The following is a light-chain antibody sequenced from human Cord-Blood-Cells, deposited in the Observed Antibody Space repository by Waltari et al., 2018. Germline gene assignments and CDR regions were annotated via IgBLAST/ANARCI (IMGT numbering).Light chain of an antibody. CDR1: QSISSY. Sequence: DIQMTQSPSSLSACVGDRVTLTCRASQSISSYLNWYQQKPGKAPKLLIYAASSLQSGVPSRFSGSGSGTDFTLTISSLQPEDFATYYCQQCYSTPYSFGQGTKLEIK. V-gene: IGKV1-39*01. CDR3: QQCYSTPYS. J-gene: IGKJ2*03. CDR2: AAS.